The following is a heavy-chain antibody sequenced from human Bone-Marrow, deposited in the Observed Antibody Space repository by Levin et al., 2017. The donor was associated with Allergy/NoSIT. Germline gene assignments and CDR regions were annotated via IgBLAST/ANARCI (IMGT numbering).Heavy chain of an antibody. CDR1: DYSINSCHY. V-gene: IGHV4-38-2*01. Sequence: GSLRLSCVVSDYSINSCHYWGWIRQSPGKGLQWIGNMYHTGTTYYTPSLKDRVTISLDTSKNEVYLKLRSVTAADTARYYCAAFGCSGVSFHLGGDYWGQGILVTVSS. CDR2: MYHTGTT. D-gene: IGHD2-15*01. CDR3: AAFGCSGVSFHLGGDY. J-gene: IGHJ4*02.